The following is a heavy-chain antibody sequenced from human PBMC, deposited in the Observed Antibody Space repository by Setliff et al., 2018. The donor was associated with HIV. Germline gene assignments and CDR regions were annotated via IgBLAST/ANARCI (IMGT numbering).Heavy chain of an antibody. Sequence: GGSLRLSCAGSGFIFSNYAMYWVRQAPVKGLEWVSGISWNADFTAYAESTKGRFTSSRENARKSLYLQMNSLTTEDTALSYCVRAGSLAGLYFHYMDVRGKGTTVTVSS. CDR1: GFIFSNYA. V-gene: IGHV3-9*01. CDR2: ISWNADFT. CDR3: VRAGSLAGLYFHYMDV. J-gene: IGHJ6*03. D-gene: IGHD6-19*01.